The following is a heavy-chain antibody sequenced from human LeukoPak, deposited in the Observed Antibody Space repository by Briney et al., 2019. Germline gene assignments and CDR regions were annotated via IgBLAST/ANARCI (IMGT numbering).Heavy chain of an antibody. CDR2: MNPKSGNT. Sequence: GASVKVSCKASGYTFTNYEINWVRQATGQGLEWMGWMNPKSGNTAYAQKFQGRVSMTRDTSISTAYLELSSLRSDDTAVYYCAKAATMATMNADCFDPWGQGTLVTVSS. J-gene: IGHJ5*02. CDR1: GYTFTNYE. CDR3: AKAATMATMNADCFDP. D-gene: IGHD5-12*01. V-gene: IGHV1-8*01.